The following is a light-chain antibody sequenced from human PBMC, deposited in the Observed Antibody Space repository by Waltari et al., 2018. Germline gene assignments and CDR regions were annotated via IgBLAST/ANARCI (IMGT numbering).Light chain of an antibody. Sequence: DIKMTQSPSSLSASVGDRVTITCRASQGISNYLSWYQQKPGKAPKRLIYAASSLESGVPSRFSGSGSGTEFTLTISSLQPEDFAAYYCLQYNSKPTFGGGTKVEIK. CDR3: LQYNSKPT. V-gene: IGKV1-17*01. CDR2: AAS. J-gene: IGKJ4*01. CDR1: QGISNY.